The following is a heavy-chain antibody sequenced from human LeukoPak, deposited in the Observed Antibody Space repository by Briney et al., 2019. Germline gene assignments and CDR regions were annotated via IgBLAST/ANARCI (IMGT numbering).Heavy chain of an antibody. CDR1: GFTFSTCA. CDR2: ISGNGDST. CDR3: AREVYAGNWFDP. Sequence: GGSLRLSCAASGFTFSTCAMHWVRQAPGKGLEYVAAISGNGDSTYYANSVKGRFTISRDNSKNTLYLQMGSLRPEDLAVYYCAREVYAGNWFDPWGQGTLVTVSS. V-gene: IGHV3-64*01. D-gene: IGHD2-8*01. J-gene: IGHJ5*02.